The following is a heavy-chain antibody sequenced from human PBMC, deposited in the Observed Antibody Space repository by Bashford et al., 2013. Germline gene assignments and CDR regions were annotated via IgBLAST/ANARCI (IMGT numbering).Heavy chain of an antibody. D-gene: IGHD3-10*01. CDR3: ARYGSGSPRGMDV. V-gene: IGHV1-18*01. Sequence: VRQAPGQGLEWMGWISAYNGNTNYAQKLQGRVTMTTDTSTSTAYMELRSLRSDDTAVYYCARYGSGSPRGMDVWGQGTTVTVSS. J-gene: IGHJ6*02. CDR2: ISAYNGNT.